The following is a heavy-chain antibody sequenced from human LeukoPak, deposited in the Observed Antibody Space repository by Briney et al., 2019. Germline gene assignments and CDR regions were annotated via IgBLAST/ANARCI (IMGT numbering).Heavy chain of an antibody. CDR2: IKADGSEK. J-gene: IGHJ4*02. CDR3: AREEGIDGSGYYYVLGY. CDR1: GFTFSRYW. V-gene: IGHV3-7*01. Sequence: GGSLRLSCAASGFTFSRYWMSWVRQAPGKGLEWVANIKADGSEKHYVDSVKGRFTISRGNAKNSLYLQMNSLRAEDTAVYYCAREEGIDGSGYYYVLGYWGQGTLVTVSS. D-gene: IGHD3-22*01.